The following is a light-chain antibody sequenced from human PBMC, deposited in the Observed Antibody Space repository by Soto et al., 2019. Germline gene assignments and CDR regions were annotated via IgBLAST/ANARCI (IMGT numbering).Light chain of an antibody. CDR1: ALPKKY. CDR3: LSADITGAYRV. V-gene: IGLV3-16*01. J-gene: IGLJ3*02. Sequence: SYELTQPPSVSVSLGQMARITCSGEALPKKYAYWYRQKPGQFPVMVIYKDTERPSGIPERFSGSASGTIVTLTISGVQAEDEADYYCLSADITGAYRVFGGGTQLTVL. CDR2: KDT.